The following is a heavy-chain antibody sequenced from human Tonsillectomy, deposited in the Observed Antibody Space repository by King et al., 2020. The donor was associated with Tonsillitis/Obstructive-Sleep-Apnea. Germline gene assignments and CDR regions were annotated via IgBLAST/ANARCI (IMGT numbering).Heavy chain of an antibody. J-gene: IGHJ4*02. Sequence: VQLVESGGGVVQPGRSLRLSCAASGFNFSSYGMHWVRQAPGKGLEGVEGISYDGSNKYYADSVQGRFTISRDNSKKALYLQMNSLRAEDTALYYCEKDGERLLGWLLYSNFDYWRQAALATVSS. CDR3: EKDGERLLGWLLYSNFDY. D-gene: IGHD3-3*01. CDR1: GFNFSSYG. V-gene: IGHV3-30*18. CDR2: ISYDGSNK.